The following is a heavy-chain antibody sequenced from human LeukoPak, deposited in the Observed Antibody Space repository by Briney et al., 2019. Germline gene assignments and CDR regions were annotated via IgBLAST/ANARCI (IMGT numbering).Heavy chain of an antibody. CDR1: GFTFGSST. Sequence: GGSLRLSCVVSGFTFGSSTMTWVRQVPGKGLEWVAKMKEDGTEIHYVDSVKGRFTISRDNAKNSLYPEMNSLRVEDTAVYYCATGGAVRGRFENWGQGTLVSVSS. CDR2: MKEDGTEI. CDR3: ATGGAVRGRFEN. J-gene: IGHJ4*02. V-gene: IGHV3-7*01. D-gene: IGHD2-15*01.